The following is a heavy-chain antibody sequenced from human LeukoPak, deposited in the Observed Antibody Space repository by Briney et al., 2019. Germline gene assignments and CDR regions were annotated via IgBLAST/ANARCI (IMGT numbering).Heavy chain of an antibody. CDR3: ATFHTVTTTY. CDR2: ISGSGDST. V-gene: IGHV3-23*01. J-gene: IGHJ4*02. D-gene: IGHD4-11*01. CDR1: GFTFGNYA. Sequence: GGSLRLSCAASGFTFGNYAMSWVRQAPGKGLEWVSGISGSGDSTYYADSVKGRFTISRDNSKNTLYVQMNSLRAEDTAVYYCATFHTVTTTYWGQGTLVTVSS.